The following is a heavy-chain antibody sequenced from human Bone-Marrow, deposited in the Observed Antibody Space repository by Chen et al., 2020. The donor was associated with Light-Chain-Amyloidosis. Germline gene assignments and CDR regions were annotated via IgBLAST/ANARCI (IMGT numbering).Heavy chain of an antibody. D-gene: IGHD3-22*01. CDR1: GGTFSSYA. J-gene: IGHJ4*02. CDR3: ARVSDSSGPPRDY. V-gene: IGHV1-69*01. CDR2: SIPIFGTA. Sequence: QVHLVQSGAEVKKPGSPVKVSCKAAGGTFSSYAISWARQAPGQGLEWMGGSIPIFGTANYAQKFQGRVTITADESTSTAYMELSSLRSEDTAVYYCARVSDSSGPPRDYWGQGTLVTVSS.